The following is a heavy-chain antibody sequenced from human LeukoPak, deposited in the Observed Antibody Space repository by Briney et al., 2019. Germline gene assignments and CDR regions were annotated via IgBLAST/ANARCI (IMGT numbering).Heavy chain of an antibody. D-gene: IGHD4-17*01. Sequence: GGSLRLSCAASGFTFSSYSMNWVRQAPGKGLEWVANIKQDGSEKYYVDSVKGRFTISRDNAKNSLYLQMNSLRAEDTAVYYCARDGYGDYAPGYFDYWGQGTLVTVSS. J-gene: IGHJ4*02. CDR2: IKQDGSEK. CDR1: GFTFSSYS. CDR3: ARDGYGDYAPGYFDY. V-gene: IGHV3-7*01.